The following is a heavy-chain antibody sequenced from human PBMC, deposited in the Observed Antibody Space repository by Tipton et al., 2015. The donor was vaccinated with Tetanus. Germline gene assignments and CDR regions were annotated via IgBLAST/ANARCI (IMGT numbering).Heavy chain of an antibody. CDR3: ARATSTGPAYNWFDP. CDR1: GGSISSGGYS. CDR2: MYYSGTT. Sequence: TLSLTCAVSGGSISSGGYSWTWIRQPPGKGLQWIGYMYYSGTTHYNPSLKSRVTISIDRSKNQLSLKLTSVTAADTAVYYCARATSTGPAYNWFDPWGQGTLVTVFS. J-gene: IGHJ5*02. V-gene: IGHV4-30-2*01. D-gene: IGHD2-8*02.